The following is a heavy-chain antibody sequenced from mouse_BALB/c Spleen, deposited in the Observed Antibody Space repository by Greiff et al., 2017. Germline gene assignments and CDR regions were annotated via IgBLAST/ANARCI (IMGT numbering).Heavy chain of an antibody. CDR1: GFTFSSYA. CDR3: ARETTDYAMDY. CDR2: ISSGGSYT. J-gene: IGHJ4*01. D-gene: IGHD1-1*01. Sequence: EVQRVESGGGLVKPGGSLKLSCAASGFTFSSYAMSWVRQSPEKRLEWVAEISSGGSYTYYPDTVTGRFTISRDNAKNTLYLEMSSLRSEDTAMYYCARETTDYAMDYWGQGTSVTVSS. V-gene: IGHV5-9-4*01.